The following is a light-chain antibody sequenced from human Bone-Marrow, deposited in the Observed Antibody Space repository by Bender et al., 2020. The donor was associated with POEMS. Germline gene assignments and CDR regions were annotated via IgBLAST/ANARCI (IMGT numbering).Light chain of an antibody. CDR2: NVY. V-gene: IGLV2-14*03. Sequence: QSALTQPVSMSGSPGQSITISCTGTSSDIGGYNYVSWYQQYPGKAPKLIIYNVYDRPPGVSNRFSGSKSGNTASLTISGLQAEDEADYYCCSYPGSYTFVFGTGTKVTVL. CDR1: SSDIGGYNY. J-gene: IGLJ1*01. CDR3: CSYPGSYTFV.